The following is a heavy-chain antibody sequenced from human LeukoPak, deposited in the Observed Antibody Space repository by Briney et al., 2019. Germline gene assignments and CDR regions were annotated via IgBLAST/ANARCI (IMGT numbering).Heavy chain of an antibody. Sequence: ASVKVSCKASGYTFTNYGVSWVRQAPGQGLEWMGWISAYNGNTNYAQKLQGRVTMTPDTSTSTAYMELRSLRSDDTAVYYCAGTGVLRYFDWDKPDYWGQGTLVTVSS. CDR3: AGTGVLRYFDWDKPDY. V-gene: IGHV1-18*01. J-gene: IGHJ4*02. D-gene: IGHD3-9*01. CDR1: GYTFTNYG. CDR2: ISAYNGNT.